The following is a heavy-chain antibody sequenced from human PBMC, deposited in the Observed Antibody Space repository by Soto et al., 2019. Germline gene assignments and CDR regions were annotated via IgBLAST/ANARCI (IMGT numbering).Heavy chain of an antibody. D-gene: IGHD4-17*01. CDR1: GFTFSSYS. J-gene: IGHJ3*02. V-gene: IGHV3-21*01. CDR2: ISSSSSYI. Sequence: GGSLRLSCAASGFTFSSYSMNWVRQAPGKGLEWVSSISSSSSYIYYADSVKGRFTISRDNAKNSLYLQMNSLRAEDTAVYYCARDAAMTTVTHDAFDIWGQGTMVTVSS. CDR3: ARDAAMTTVTHDAFDI.